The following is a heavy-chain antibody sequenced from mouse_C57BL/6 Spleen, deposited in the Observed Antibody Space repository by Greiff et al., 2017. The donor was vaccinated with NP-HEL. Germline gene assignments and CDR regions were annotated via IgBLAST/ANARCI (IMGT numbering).Heavy chain of an antibody. CDR1: GFTFSSYA. Sequence: EVKLMESGGGLVKPGGSLKLSCAASGFTFSSYAMSWVRQTPEKRLEWVATISDGGSYTYYPDNVKGRFTISRDNAKNNLYLQMSHLKSEDTAMYYCARDRGWPAWFAYWGQGTLVTVSA. CDR2: ISDGGSYT. D-gene: IGHD2-3*01. J-gene: IGHJ3*01. CDR3: ARDRGWPAWFAY. V-gene: IGHV5-4*01.